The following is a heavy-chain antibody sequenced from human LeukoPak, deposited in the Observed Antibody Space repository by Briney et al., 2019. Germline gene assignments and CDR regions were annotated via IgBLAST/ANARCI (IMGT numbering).Heavy chain of an antibody. CDR1: GFAFTNNA. V-gene: IGHV3-23*01. J-gene: IGHJ4*02. D-gene: IGHD1-26*01. CDR2: IGSDVRT. Sequence: GGSLRLSCEASGFAFTNNAMSWVRQAPGKGLERVSGIGSDVRTHYADSVKGRFTISRDNSKNTMYLQMNSLRAEDTAVYYCARGSSSGNYYPTSHDYWGQGTLVSVSS. CDR3: ARGSSSGNYYPTSHDY.